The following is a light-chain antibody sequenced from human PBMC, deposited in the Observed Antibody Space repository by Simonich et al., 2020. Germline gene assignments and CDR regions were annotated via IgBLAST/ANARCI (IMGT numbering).Light chain of an antibody. V-gene: IGLV2-14*01. Sequence: QSALTQPVSVSGSPGQSITISCTGTSSDVGGYNYVSWYQQHPGKAPKLMIYDVNKRPSGVSNRFSGSKSGNTASLTISGLQAEDEADYYCSSYTSSSTSVFGGGTKLTVL. J-gene: IGLJ2*01. CDR3: SSYTSSSTSV. CDR1: SSDVGGYNY. CDR2: DVN.